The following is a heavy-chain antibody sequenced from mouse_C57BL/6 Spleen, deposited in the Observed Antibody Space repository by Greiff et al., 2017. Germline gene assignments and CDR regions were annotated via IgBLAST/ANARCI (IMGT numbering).Heavy chain of an antibody. CDR1: GYTFTDYY. V-gene: IGHV1-26*01. Sequence: VQLQQSGPELVKPGASVKISCKASGYTFTDYYMNWVKQSHGKSLEWIGDINPNNGGTSYNQKFKGKATLTVDKSSSTAYMELRSLTSEDSAVYYCARPHYYGSSHYAMDYWGQGTSVTVSS. J-gene: IGHJ4*01. CDR2: INPNNGGT. CDR3: ARPHYYGSSHYAMDY. D-gene: IGHD1-1*01.